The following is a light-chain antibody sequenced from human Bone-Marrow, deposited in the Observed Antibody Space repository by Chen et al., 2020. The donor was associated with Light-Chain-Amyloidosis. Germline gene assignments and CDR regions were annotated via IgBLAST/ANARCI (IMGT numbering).Light chain of an antibody. CDR3: QQYYTPPLT. V-gene: IGKV4-1*01. Sequence: DIVVTQSPDSMALSLGERATINCKSSQRILYTSNNENYLAWYQQKPGQPTKLLIYWASTRTSGVPDRFSCSGSGTDFTLTISSLQAEDVAVYFCQQYYTPPLTFGGGTKVEI. CDR1: QRILYTSNNENY. CDR2: WAS. J-gene: IGKJ4*01.